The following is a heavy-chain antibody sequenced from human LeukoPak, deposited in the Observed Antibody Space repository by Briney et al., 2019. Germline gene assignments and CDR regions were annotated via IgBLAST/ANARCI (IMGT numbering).Heavy chain of an antibody. D-gene: IGHD2-2*01. Sequence: GGSLRLSCAASGFTFRSYAMSWARQAPGKGLEWASAVSGRGYSTYYADSVKGRFTISRDNSKNTVFLQMSSLRVEDTAVYYCANLGSSELRVPASQGNWGQGTLVTVSS. V-gene: IGHV3-23*01. CDR3: ANLGSSELRVPASQGN. CDR1: GFTFRSYA. J-gene: IGHJ4*02. CDR2: VSGRGYST.